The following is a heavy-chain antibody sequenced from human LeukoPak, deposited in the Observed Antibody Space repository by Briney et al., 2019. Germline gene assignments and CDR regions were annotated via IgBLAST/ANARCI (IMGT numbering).Heavy chain of an antibody. V-gene: IGHV1-18*01. CDR3: ASNSKNGYFQH. CDR1: GYTFTSYG. Sequence: GASVKVSRKASGYTFTSYGISWVRQAPGQGLEWMGWISAYNGNTNYAQKLQGRVTMTTDTSTSTAYMELRSLRSDDTAVYYCASNSKNGYFQHWGQGTLVTVSS. J-gene: IGHJ1*01. D-gene: IGHD1-1*01. CDR2: ISAYNGNT.